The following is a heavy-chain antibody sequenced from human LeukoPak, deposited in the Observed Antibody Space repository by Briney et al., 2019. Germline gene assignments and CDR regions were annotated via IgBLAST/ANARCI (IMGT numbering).Heavy chain of an antibody. V-gene: IGHV3-30*02. Sequence: GGSLRLSCAASGFSFRTYGMHWVRQARGKGLDWVAFIQYDGSNKYYSDSVKGRFTISRDNSKNTLYLQMSSLRAEDTAVYYCARGGSYLSALDIWGQGTMVTVSS. CDR3: ARGGSYLSALDI. D-gene: IGHD1-26*01. J-gene: IGHJ3*02. CDR2: IQYDGSNK. CDR1: GFSFRTYG.